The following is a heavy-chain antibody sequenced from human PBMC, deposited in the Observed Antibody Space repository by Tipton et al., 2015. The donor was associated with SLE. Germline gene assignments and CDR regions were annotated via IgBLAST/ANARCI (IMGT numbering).Heavy chain of an antibody. CDR3: ARHLDYDILTPYGY. D-gene: IGHD3-9*01. CDR2: IYPGDSDT. V-gene: IGHV5-51*01. Sequence: QLVQSGAEVKKPGESLKISCKGLGTTLTPSWTGWVGKIPGKGLEWRGIIYPGDSDTRYSPSFQGQVTISADKSISTAYLQWSSLKASDTAMYYCARHLDYDILTPYGYWGQGTLVTVPS. CDR1: GTTLTPSW. J-gene: IGHJ4*02.